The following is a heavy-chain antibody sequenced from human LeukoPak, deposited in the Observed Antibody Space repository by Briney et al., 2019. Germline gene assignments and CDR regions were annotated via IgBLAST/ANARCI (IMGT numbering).Heavy chain of an antibody. CDR1: GFTFSSYA. J-gene: IGHJ3*02. V-gene: IGHV3-30*04. CDR3: ASPTRYYDSSGALQAFDI. CDR2: ISYDGNIK. Sequence: GGSLRLSCAASGFTFSSYAKHWVRQAPGKGLEWVALISYDGNIKYYADSVKGRFTISRDNSKNTLYLQMNSLRAEDTAVYYCASPTRYYDSSGALQAFDIWGQGTMVTVSS. D-gene: IGHD3-22*01.